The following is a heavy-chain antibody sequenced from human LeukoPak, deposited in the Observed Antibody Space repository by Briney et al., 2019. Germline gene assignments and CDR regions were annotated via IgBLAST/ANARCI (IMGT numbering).Heavy chain of an antibody. CDR2: MNPNSGNT. D-gene: IGHD3-10*01. CDR3: ARGRILWFGDYDYGMDV. V-gene: IGHV1-8*01. CDR1: GYTFTSYD. Sequence: ASVKVSCKASGYTFTSYDINWVRQATGQGLEWMGWMNPNSGNTGYAQKFQGRVTMTRNTSISTAYMELSSLRSEDTAVYYCARGRILWFGDYDYGMDVWGQGTTVTVS. J-gene: IGHJ6*02.